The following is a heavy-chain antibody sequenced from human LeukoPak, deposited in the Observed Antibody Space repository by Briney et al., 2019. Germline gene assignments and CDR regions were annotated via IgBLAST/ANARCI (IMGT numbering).Heavy chain of an antibody. Sequence: GGSLRLSCAASGFTFSSFIMSWVRQAPGKGLEWVSAISGSGGSTYYADSVKGRFTISRDNSKNTLYLQMNSLRAEDTALYYCAKSTDSLVHWYFDLWGRGTLVTVSS. V-gene: IGHV3-23*01. D-gene: IGHD3-16*02. J-gene: IGHJ2*01. CDR3: AKSTDSLVHWYFDL. CDR2: ISGSGGST. CDR1: GFTFSSFI.